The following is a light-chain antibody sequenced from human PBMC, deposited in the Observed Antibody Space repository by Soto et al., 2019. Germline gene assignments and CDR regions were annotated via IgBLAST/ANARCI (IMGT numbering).Light chain of an antibody. CDR1: QRVLYSSNNKNC. Sequence: DIVVTQSPDSLAVSLGERATINCKSSQRVLYSSNNKNCLAWYQQIPGQPLELLIYCPCTPESAVPDPFSGSGSGPDFPLTIGSLQPEDVAVYYCQQYYSTPRTFGQGTKVEI. V-gene: IGKV4-1*01. CDR3: QQYYSTPRT. J-gene: IGKJ1*01. CDR2: CPC.